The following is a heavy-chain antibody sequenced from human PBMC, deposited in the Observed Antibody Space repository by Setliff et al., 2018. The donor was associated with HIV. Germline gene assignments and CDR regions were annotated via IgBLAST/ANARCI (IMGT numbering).Heavy chain of an antibody. V-gene: IGHV4-34*12. Sequence: PSETLSLTSAVYGGSFSGYYWSWIRQPPGKGLKWIGEIIPSGSTNYNPSLKSRVTISVDKSKNQFSLRLTSVTAADTAVYYCAYSSDWYGVFDHWGQGTLVTVSS. CDR1: GGSFSGYY. CDR3: AYSSDWYGVFDH. D-gene: IGHD6-19*01. J-gene: IGHJ4*02. CDR2: IIPSGST.